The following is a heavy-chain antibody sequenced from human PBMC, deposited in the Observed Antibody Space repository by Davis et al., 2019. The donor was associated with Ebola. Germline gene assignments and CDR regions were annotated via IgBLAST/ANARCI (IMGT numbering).Heavy chain of an antibody. CDR3: ARRLAARHYYYGMDV. Sequence: GESLKISCAASGFTFSSYSMNWVRQAPGKGLEWVSYISSSGSTIYYADSVKGRFTISRDNAKNSLYLQMNSLRAEDTAVYYCARRLAARHYYYGMDVWGKGTTVTVSS. CDR1: GFTFSSYS. CDR2: ISSSGSTI. V-gene: IGHV3-48*04. D-gene: IGHD6-6*01. J-gene: IGHJ6*04.